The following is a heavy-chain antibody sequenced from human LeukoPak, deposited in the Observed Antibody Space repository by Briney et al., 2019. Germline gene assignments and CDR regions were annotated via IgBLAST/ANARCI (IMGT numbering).Heavy chain of an antibody. CDR1: GFTFSSYA. CDR2: ISYDGSNK. D-gene: IGHD6-25*01. Sequence: GGSLRLSCAASGFTFSSYAMHWVRQAPGKGLEWVAVISYDGSNKYYADSVKGRFTISRDNSKNTLYLQMNSLRADDTAVYYCAKDTWGIAAAVVDYWGQGTLVTVSS. CDR3: AKDTWGIAAAVVDY. J-gene: IGHJ4*02. V-gene: IGHV3-30-3*01.